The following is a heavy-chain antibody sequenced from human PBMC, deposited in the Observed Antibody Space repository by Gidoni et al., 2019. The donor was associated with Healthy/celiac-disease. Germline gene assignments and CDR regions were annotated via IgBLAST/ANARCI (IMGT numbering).Heavy chain of an antibody. CDR2: IYYSGST. J-gene: IGHJ4*02. CDR3: ARRGPGWSTFDY. V-gene: IGHV4-39*01. D-gene: IGHD2-15*01. Sequence: QLQLQESGPGLVKPSETLSLTCTVPSGSISSSSYYWGWIRQPPGKGLEWIGSIYYSGSTYYNPSLKSRVTISVDTSKNQFSLKLSSVTAADTAVYYCARRGPGWSTFDYWGQGTLVTVSS. CDR1: SGSISSSSYY.